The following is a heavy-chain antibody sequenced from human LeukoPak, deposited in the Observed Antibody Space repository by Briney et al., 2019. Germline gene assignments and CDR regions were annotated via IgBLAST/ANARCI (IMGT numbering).Heavy chain of an antibody. D-gene: IGHD2-8*01. CDR3: ARIRCGNTNGICYNY. Sequence: SETLSLTCAVYGVSFSGYYWSWIRQPPGKGLEWIGEINHSGGTKYNPSLKSRVTISIDTPENQFSLKLSSVTAADTAVYYCARIRCGNTNGICYNYWGQGTLVTVSS. CDR1: GVSFSGYY. V-gene: IGHV4-34*01. CDR2: INHSGGT. J-gene: IGHJ4*02.